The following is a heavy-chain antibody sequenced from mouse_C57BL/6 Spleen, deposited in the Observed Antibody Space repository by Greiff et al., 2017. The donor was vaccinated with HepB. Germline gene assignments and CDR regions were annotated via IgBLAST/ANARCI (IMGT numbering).Heavy chain of an antibody. CDR3: TGNYYGSSSYYFDY. Sequence: EVQLQQSGTVLARPGASVKMSCKTSGYTFTSYWMHWVKQRPGQGLEWIGAIYPGNSDTSYNQKFKGKAKLTAVTSASTAYMELSSLTNEDSAVYYCTGNYYGSSSYYFDYWGQGTTLTVSS. J-gene: IGHJ2*01. V-gene: IGHV1-5*01. CDR1: GYTFTSYW. D-gene: IGHD1-1*01. CDR2: IYPGNSDT.